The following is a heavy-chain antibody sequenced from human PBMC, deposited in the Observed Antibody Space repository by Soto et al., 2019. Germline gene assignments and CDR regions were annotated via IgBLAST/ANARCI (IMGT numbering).Heavy chain of an antibody. CDR3: ARDRGATTVYGMDV. CDR1: GFTFSSYG. J-gene: IGHJ6*02. D-gene: IGHD1-26*01. Sequence: LRLSCAASGFTFSSYGMHWVRQAPGKGLEWVAVIWYDGSKNYYGDSVKGRFTISRDNSKNTLYLEMNSLRAEDTAVYYCARDRGATTVYGMDVWGQGTTVTVS. V-gene: IGHV3-33*01. CDR2: IWYDGSKN.